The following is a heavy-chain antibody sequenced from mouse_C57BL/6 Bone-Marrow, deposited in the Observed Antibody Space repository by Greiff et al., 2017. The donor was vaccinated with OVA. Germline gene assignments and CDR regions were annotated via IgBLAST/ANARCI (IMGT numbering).Heavy chain of an antibody. Sequence: VQLQQSGAELVRPGASVKLSCTASGFNIKDDYMHWVKQRPEQGLEWIGWIDPENGDTEYASKFQGKATITADTSSNTAYLQLSSLTSEDTAVYYCTRSMYYYGLDYWGQGTTLTVSS. D-gene: IGHD1-1*01. V-gene: IGHV14-4*01. CDR1: GFNIKDDY. CDR3: TRSMYYYGLDY. J-gene: IGHJ2*01. CDR2: IDPENGDT.